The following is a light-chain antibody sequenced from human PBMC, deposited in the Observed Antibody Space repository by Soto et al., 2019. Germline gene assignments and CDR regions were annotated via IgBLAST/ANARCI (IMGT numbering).Light chain of an antibody. J-gene: IGLJ1*01. CDR2: RNN. CDR1: SSNIGTNY. CDR3: AGWDDRLHGLL. Sequence: QSVLTQPPSASGTPGQRVTISCSGGSSNIGTNYVYWYQQLPGTAPKLLIYRNNLRPSGVPDRFSASKSGTSASLAISWLRSEDEGDYFCAGWDDRLHGLLFGAGTKLTVL. V-gene: IGLV1-47*01.